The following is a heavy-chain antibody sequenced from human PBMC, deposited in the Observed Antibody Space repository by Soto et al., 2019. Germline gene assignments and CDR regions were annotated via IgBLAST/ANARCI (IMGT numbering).Heavy chain of an antibody. V-gene: IGHV1-69*01. D-gene: IGHD3-10*01. CDR1: GGTFSSYA. CDR3: ASRMDYYGSGSEYFDY. CDR2: IIPIFGTA. Sequence: QVQLVQSGAEVKKPGSSVKVSCKASGGTFSSYAISWVRQAPGQGLEWMGGIIPIFGTANYAQKFQGRVTITADESTSTAFMELSSLRSEDTAVYYCASRMDYYGSGSEYFDYWGQGPLVTVSS. J-gene: IGHJ4*02.